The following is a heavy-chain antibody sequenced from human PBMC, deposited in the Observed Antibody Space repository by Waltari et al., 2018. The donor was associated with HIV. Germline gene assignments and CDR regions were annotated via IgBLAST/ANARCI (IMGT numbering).Heavy chain of an antibody. CDR1: GGSFRGNY. CDR2: INHSGST. V-gene: IGHV4-34*01. J-gene: IGHJ6*02. Sequence: QVQLPQWGAGLWKTSATLSTTSAVHGGSFRGNYWRWTRQPPGKGLEWIGKINHSGSTNYNPSLKSRVTISVDTSKNQFSLKLSSVTAADTAVYYCARGGVFWSGSSMDVWGQGTTVTVSS. CDR3: ARGGVFWSGSSMDV. D-gene: IGHD3-3*01.